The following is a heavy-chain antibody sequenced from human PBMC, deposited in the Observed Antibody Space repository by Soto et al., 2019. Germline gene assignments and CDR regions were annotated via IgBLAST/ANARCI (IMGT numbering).Heavy chain of an antibody. V-gene: IGHV3-33*01. J-gene: IGHJ4*02. CDR3: ARGGLDWLFAPFDY. CDR2: IWYDGSNK. CDR1: GLTFSSYG. D-gene: IGHD3-3*01. Sequence: QVQLVESGGGVVQPGRSLRLSCAASGLTFSSYGMHWVRQAPGKGLEWVADIWYDGSNKYYADAVKGRFTISRDNSKNKLYLQMNSLRAEDTAVYYCARGGLDWLFAPFDYWGQGTLVTVSS.